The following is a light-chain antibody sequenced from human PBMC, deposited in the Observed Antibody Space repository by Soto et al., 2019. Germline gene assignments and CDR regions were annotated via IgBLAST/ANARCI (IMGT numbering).Light chain of an antibody. J-gene: IGKJ2*01. CDR1: QSLVYSEGNAC. CDR2: MAS. CDR3: MQGTHWPPYT. Sequence: DVVMTQSPLSLPVTLGQPASISCRSSQSLVYSEGNACWNWFQQRPGQSRRRLIYMASYRDSGVPDRMCGSGSGTDFTLRINRVEAEDVGVYYCMQGTHWPPYTFGQGAKLEI. V-gene: IGKV2-30*01.